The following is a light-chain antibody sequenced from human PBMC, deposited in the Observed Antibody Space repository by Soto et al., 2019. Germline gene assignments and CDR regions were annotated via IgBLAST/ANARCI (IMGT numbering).Light chain of an antibody. CDR3: QQYGVSPT. Sequence: EIVLTQSPGTLSLSPGERATLSCRASQTISNTFLAWYQQRPGQAPRLLIYGASGRAAGIPDRFSGSGSGTDFTLSISGLEPEDFAVYYCQQYGVSPTFGGGTKVEIK. CDR1: QTISNTF. V-gene: IGKV3-20*01. J-gene: IGKJ4*01. CDR2: GAS.